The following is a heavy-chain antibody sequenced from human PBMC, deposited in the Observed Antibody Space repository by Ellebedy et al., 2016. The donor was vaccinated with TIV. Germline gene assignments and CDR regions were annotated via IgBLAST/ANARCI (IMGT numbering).Heavy chain of an antibody. CDR2: SKGGGGAT. CDR1: GLTFRDAW. J-gene: IGHJ5*02. V-gene: IGHV3-15*01. D-gene: IGHD3-22*01. CDR3: AWDSSGYYVATS. Sequence: GESLKISCEVSGLTFRDAWLNWVRQAPGKGLEWIGRSKGGGGATNYAAPVRGRFTISRDDSIATLYIQMNNLRIEDTAVYYCAWDSSGYYVATSWGQGTLVTVSS.